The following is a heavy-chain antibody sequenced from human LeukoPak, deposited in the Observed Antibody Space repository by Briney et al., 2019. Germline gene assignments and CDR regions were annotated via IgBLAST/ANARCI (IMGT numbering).Heavy chain of an antibody. Sequence: PSETLSLTCALYGGSFSGYYWTWVRQPSGKGLEWIGEIHQTGRTNYNPSLKSRVTISVDTSKNQFSLNLNSVTAADTAVYYCARFYFDSAPAAFDIWGQGTTVTVSS. D-gene: IGHD3-22*01. J-gene: IGHJ3*02. CDR2: IHQTGRT. V-gene: IGHV4-34*01. CDR1: GGSFSGYY. CDR3: ARFYFDSAPAAFDI.